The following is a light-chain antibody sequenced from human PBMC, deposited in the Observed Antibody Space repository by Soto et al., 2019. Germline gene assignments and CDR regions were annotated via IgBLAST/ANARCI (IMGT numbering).Light chain of an antibody. CDR3: ATWDGSLPGEV. CDR1: SSNIGNNY. J-gene: IGLJ2*01. V-gene: IGLV1-51*01. Sequence: QSALTQSPSVSAAPGQQVTISCSGSSSNIGNNYVSWDQQLPGTAPKLLIYDNNKRPSGIPDRFSGAKSGTSGTLDITGLQTGDEADYYCATWDGSLPGEVFGGGTQLTVL. CDR2: DNN.